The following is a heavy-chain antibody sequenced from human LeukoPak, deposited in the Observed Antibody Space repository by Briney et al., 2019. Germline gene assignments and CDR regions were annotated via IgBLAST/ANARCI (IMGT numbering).Heavy chain of an antibody. CDR1: GGSISSTSYY. CDR2: IYYSGST. D-gene: IGHD3-22*01. Sequence: SETLSLTCAVSGGSISSTSYYWAWIRRPPGKGLEWIGTIYYSGSTYHNPSLKSRVTLSVDTSRNQFSLRLSSVDAADTAVYYCAKAGVRYFDSSGLYAFDFWGQGTTVTVSS. J-gene: IGHJ3*01. CDR3: AKAGVRYFDSSGLYAFDF. V-gene: IGHV4-39*01.